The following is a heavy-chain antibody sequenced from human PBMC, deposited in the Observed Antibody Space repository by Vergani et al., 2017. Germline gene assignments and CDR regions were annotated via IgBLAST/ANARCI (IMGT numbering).Heavy chain of an antibody. CDR2: IKSKTDGGTT. Sequence: EVQLVESGGGLVKPGGSLRLSCAASGFTFSNVWMSWVRQAPGKGLEWVGRIKSKTDGGTTDYAAPVKGRFTISRDDSKNTLYLQMNSLKTEDTAVYYCTHRYYYDYWGQGTLVTVSS. J-gene: IGHJ4*02. CDR1: GFTFSNVW. V-gene: IGHV3-15*01. CDR3: THRYYYDY. D-gene: IGHD3-22*01.